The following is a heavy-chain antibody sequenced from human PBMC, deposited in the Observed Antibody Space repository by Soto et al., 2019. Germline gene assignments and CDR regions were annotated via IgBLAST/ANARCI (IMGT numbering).Heavy chain of an antibody. J-gene: IGHJ4*02. CDR2: IHYSGII. CDR3: ARGPDHAKAGY. CDR1: GASISSGLYY. V-gene: IGHV4-31*03. D-gene: IGHD6-19*01. Sequence: QVQLQESGPGLVKPSQTLSLTCTVSGASISSGLYYWNWIRHIPGKGLEWIGCIHYSGIIYYTPSPQSRLIISVDTSDNQFSLKLTSVTAADTAVYYCARGPDHAKAGYWGQGILVTVSS.